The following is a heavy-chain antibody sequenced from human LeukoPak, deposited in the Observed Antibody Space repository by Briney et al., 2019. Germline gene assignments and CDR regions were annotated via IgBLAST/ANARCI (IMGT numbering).Heavy chain of an antibody. CDR1: GYSISSSKW. CDR3: ARNFGGSGWYSWFDP. Sequence: SETLSLTCAVSGYSISSSKWWGWIRQPPGKGLEWIGYIYYSGSTYYNPSLKSRVTMSVDTSKNQFSLKLSSVTAVDTAVYYCARNFGGSGWYSWFDPWGQGTLVTVSS. CDR2: IYYSGST. D-gene: IGHD6-19*01. J-gene: IGHJ5*02. V-gene: IGHV4-28*01.